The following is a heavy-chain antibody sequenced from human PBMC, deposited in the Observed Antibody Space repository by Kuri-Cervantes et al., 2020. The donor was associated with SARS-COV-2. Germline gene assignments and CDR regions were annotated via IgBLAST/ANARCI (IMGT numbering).Heavy chain of an antibody. CDR2: HDTEDDEI. Sequence: ASVKVSCKVSGYSFTELSIHWVRQAPGKGLEWMGGHDTEDDEIIYAQKFQGRVTLTRDRSTSTAYMELSSLTSEDTAIYYCYCAPKEGFDSWGQGTLVTVSS. V-gene: IGHV1-24*01. J-gene: IGHJ4*02. D-gene: IGHD2-21*01. CDR1: GYSFTELS. CDR3: YCAPKEGFDS.